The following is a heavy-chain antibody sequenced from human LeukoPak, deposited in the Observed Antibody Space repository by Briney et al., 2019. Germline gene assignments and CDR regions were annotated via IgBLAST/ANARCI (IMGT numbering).Heavy chain of an antibody. V-gene: IGHV4-34*01. Sequence: SETLSLTCAVYGGSFSGYYWSWIRQPPGKGLEWIGEINHSGSTNYNPSLKSRVTISVDTSKNQFSLKLSSVTAADTAVYYCARGASIAVAGPAWYFDLWGRGTLDTVSS. CDR2: INHSGST. CDR3: ARGASIAVAGPAWYFDL. J-gene: IGHJ2*01. D-gene: IGHD6-19*01. CDR1: GGSFSGYY.